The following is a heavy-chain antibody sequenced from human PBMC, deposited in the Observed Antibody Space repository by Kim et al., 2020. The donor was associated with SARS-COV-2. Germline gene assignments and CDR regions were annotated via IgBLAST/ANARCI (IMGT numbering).Heavy chain of an antibody. D-gene: IGHD2-21*02. CDR3: ARDPGGNSPFDY. Sequence: NYTPALKSRVTISVDTSKNQFSLKLSSVTAADTAVYYCARDPGGNSPFDYWGQGTLVTVSS. J-gene: IGHJ4*02. V-gene: IGHV4-59*01.